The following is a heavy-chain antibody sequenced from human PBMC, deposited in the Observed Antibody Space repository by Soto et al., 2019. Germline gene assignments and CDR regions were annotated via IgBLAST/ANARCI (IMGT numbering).Heavy chain of an antibody. CDR2: IYPGDHET. CDR1: GYTFSNFW. V-gene: IGHV5-51*01. D-gene: IGHD6-13*01. Sequence: PGESLKISCQFSGYTFSNFWIGWVRQLPGKGLEWMGIIYPGDHETRYSPSFHGKVTLSVDKSINTAYLQWNSLEASDSAFYFCARSPRSSPYFDYWGQGALVTVSS. J-gene: IGHJ4*02. CDR3: ARSPRSSPYFDY.